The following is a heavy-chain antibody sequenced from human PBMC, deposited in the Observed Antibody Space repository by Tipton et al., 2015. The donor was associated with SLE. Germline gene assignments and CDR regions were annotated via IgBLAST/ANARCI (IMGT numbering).Heavy chain of an antibody. V-gene: IGHV3-9*01. CDR3: AKGHSREKWYFDY. CDR2: ISWNSGNI. J-gene: IGHJ4*02. D-gene: IGHD6-13*01. Sequence: SLRLSCATSGFNFRYYGMHWVRQAPGKGLEWVSGISWNSGNIAYADSVKGRFTISRDNAKNSLYLQMNSLRAEDTAVYYCAKGHSREKWYFDYWGQGTLVTVSS. CDR1: GFNFRYYG.